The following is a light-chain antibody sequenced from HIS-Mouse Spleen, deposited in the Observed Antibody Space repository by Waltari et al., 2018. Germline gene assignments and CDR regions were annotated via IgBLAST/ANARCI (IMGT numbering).Light chain of an antibody. CDR1: SSAVGGYNS. J-gene: IGLJ1*01. Sequence: QSALTQPPSASGSPGQSVTISCTGTSSAVGGYNSVSWYQQPPGKAPKLMIYEVSKRPSGVPDRFSGSKSGNTASLTVSGLQAEDEADYYCSSYAGSNNYVFGTGTKVTVL. CDR2: EVS. V-gene: IGLV2-8*01. CDR3: SSYAGSNNYV.